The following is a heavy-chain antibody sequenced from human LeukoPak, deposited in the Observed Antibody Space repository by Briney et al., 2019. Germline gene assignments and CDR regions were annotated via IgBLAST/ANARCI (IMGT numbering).Heavy chain of an antibody. CDR3: ARYCSGGSCYEDAFDI. Sequence: PSETLSLTCAVYGGSFSGYYWGWIRQPPGKGLEWIGEINHSGSTNYNPSLKSRVTISVDTSKNQFSLKLSSVTAADTAVYYCARYCSGGSCYEDAFDIWGQGTMVTVSS. CDR1: GGSFSGYY. D-gene: IGHD2-15*01. V-gene: IGHV4-34*01. J-gene: IGHJ3*02. CDR2: INHSGST.